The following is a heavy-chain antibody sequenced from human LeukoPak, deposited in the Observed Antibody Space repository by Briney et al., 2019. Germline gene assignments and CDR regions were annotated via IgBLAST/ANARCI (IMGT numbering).Heavy chain of an antibody. D-gene: IGHD3-22*01. J-gene: IGHJ6*03. CDR1: GYSISSGYY. V-gene: IGHV4-38-2*02. CDR2: IYYSGST. Sequence: SETLSLTCTVSGYSISSGYYWGWIRQPPGKGLEWIGSIYYSGSTYYNPSLKSRVTISVDTSKNQFSLKLSSVTAADTAVYYCARDYYDSSGYYFRYYYYYYMDVWGKGTTVTISS. CDR3: ARDYYDSSGYYFRYYYYYYMDV.